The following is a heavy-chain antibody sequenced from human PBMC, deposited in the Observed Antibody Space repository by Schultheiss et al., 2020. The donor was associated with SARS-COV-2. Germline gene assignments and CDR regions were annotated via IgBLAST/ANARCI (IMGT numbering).Heavy chain of an antibody. Sequence: GESLKISCKGSGFSFTSYWINWVRQMPGKGLEWMGTIDPSDSYTNYSPSFQGHVTISADKSISTAYLQWSSLKASDTAMYYCARAKNQIGYCSGGSCYGAFDPWGQGTLVTVSS. CDR1: GFSFTSYW. D-gene: IGHD2-15*01. CDR3: ARAKNQIGYCSGGSCYGAFDP. CDR2: IDPSDSYT. V-gene: IGHV5-10-1*01. J-gene: IGHJ5*02.